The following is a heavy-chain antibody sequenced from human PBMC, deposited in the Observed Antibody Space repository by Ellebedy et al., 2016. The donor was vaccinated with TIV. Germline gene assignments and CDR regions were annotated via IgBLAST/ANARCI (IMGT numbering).Heavy chain of an antibody. V-gene: IGHV1-69*06. CDR3: ATFVAGAGQFDH. Sequence: AASVKVSCTSSGGTFSSYAITWVRQAPGQGLEWMGGIIPSLGLGTVKIVQKFQDRVTISADISTSTTYMDLIRLTSDDTAVYYCATFVAGAGQFDHWGQGTLVTVSS. J-gene: IGHJ4*02. CDR1: GGTFSSYA. D-gene: IGHD6-19*01. CDR2: IIPSLGLGTV.